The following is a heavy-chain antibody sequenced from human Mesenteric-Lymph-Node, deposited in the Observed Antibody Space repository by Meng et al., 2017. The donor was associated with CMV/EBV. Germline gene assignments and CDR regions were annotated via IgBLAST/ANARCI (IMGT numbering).Heavy chain of an antibody. J-gene: IGHJ6*02. V-gene: IGHV3-21*04. CDR3: ARGLAAAGTYYYGMDV. CDR2: ISSSSSYI. D-gene: IGHD6-13*01. CDR1: GFTFSSYS. Sequence: GGPLRLSCAASGFTFSSYSMNWVRQAPGKGLEWVSSISSSSSYIYYADSVKGRFTISRDNAKNSLYLQMNSLRAEDTAVYYCARGLAAAGTYYYGMDVWGQGTTVTVSS.